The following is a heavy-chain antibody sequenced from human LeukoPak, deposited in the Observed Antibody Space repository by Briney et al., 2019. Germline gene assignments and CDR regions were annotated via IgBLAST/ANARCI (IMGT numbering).Heavy chain of an antibody. V-gene: IGHV3-15*01. CDR2: IKSKTDGGTT. D-gene: IGHD2-2*01. CDR1: GFTFSNAW. J-gene: IGHJ3*02. Sequence: GGSLRLSCAASGFTFSNAWMSWVRQAPGKGLEWVGRIKSKTDGGTTDYAAPVKGRFTISRDDSKNTLYLQMNSLKTEDTAVYYCTRGGRDIVVVPAATDAFDIWGQGTMVTVSS. CDR3: TRGGRDIVVVPAATDAFDI.